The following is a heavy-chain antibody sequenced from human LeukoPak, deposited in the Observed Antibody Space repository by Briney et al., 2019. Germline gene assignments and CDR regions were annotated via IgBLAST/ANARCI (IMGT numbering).Heavy chain of an antibody. D-gene: IGHD3-16*01. J-gene: IGHJ4*02. V-gene: IGHV3-49*03. Sequence: GGSLRLSCAASGFTFGDYGMNWFRQAPGKGLEWVGFIRRRAYGGTTEYAASVKGRFTILRDDSRSIAYLQMKSLKTDDTAVYYCARGGVYNDYWGQGTLVTVSS. CDR3: ARGGVYNDY. CDR2: IRRRAYGGTT. CDR1: GFTFGDYG.